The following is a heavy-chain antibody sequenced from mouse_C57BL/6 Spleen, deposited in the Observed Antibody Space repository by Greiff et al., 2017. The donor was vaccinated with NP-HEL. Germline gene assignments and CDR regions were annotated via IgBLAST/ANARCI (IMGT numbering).Heavy chain of an antibody. CDR3: ARWAGYGSSPAWFAY. CDR2: IDPSDSYT. J-gene: IGHJ3*01. CDR1: GYTFTSYW. V-gene: IGHV1-50*01. D-gene: IGHD1-1*01. Sequence: LQQPGAELVKPGASVKLSCKASGYTFTSYWMQWVKQRPGQGLEWIGEIDPSDSYTNYNQKFKGKATLTVDKSSSTAYMQLSSLTSEDSAVYYCARWAGYGSSPAWFAYWGQGTLVTVSA.